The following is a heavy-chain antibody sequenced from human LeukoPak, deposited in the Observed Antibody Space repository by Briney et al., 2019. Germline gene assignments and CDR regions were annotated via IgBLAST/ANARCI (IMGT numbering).Heavy chain of an antibody. J-gene: IGHJ4*02. Sequence: ASVKVSCKASGGTFSSYAISWVRQAPGQGLEWMGGIIPIFGTANYAQKFQGRVTITADESTSTAYMELSSLRSEDTAVYYCAREDQQLVNQFDYWGQGTLVTVSS. CDR1: GGTFSSYA. CDR3: AREDQQLVNQFDY. D-gene: IGHD6-13*01. CDR2: IIPIFGTA. V-gene: IGHV1-69*13.